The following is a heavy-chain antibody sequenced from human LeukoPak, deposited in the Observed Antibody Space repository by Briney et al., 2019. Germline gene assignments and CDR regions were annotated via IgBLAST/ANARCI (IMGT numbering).Heavy chain of an antibody. CDR2: INHSGST. Sequence: SETLSLTCAVYGGSFSGYYWSWIRQPPGKGLEWIGEINHSGSTNYNPSLKSRVTISVDTSKNQFSLKLSSVTAADTAVHYCARGSDYDFWSGYPRDYYGKDVWGQGTTVTVSS. CDR3: ARGSDYDFWSGYPRDYYGKDV. V-gene: IGHV4-34*01. J-gene: IGHJ6*02. CDR1: GGSFSGYY. D-gene: IGHD3-3*01.